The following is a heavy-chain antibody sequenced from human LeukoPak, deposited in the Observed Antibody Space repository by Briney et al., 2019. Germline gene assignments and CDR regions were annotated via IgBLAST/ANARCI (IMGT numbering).Heavy chain of an antibody. Sequence: PETLSLTCAVYGGSFSGYYWSWIRQPPGKGLEWIGEINHSGSTNYNPSLKSRVTISVDTSKNQFSLKLSSVTAADTAVYYCARDSVSHDAFDIWGQGTMVTVSS. CDR1: GGSFSGYY. J-gene: IGHJ3*02. D-gene: IGHD1-14*01. CDR3: ARDSVSHDAFDI. CDR2: INHSGST. V-gene: IGHV4-34*01.